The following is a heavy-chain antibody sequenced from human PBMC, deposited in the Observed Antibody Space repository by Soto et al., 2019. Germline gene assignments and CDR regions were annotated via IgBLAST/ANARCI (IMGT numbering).Heavy chain of an antibody. CDR1: GGTFSSYA. CDR2: IIPIFGTA. D-gene: IGHD2-8*01. V-gene: IGHV1-69*13. Sequence: SVKVSCKASGGTFSSYAISWVRQAPGQGLEWMGGIIPIFGTANYAQKFQGRVTITADESTSTAYMELSSLRSEDTAVYYCARDFGYCTKGVCRPPKYYFDYWRQRTLVRVS. J-gene: IGHJ4*02. CDR3: ARDFGYCTKGVCRPPKYYFDY.